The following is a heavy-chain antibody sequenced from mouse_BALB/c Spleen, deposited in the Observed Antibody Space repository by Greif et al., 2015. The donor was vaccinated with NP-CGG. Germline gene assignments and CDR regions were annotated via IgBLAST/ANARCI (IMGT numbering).Heavy chain of an antibody. CDR1: GFTFTDYY. D-gene: IGHD1-1*01. CDR3: ARDGDYDYYAMDY. Sequence: EVMLVESGGGLVQPGGSLRLSCATSGFTFTDYYMSWVRQPPGKALEWLGFIRNKANGYTTEYSASVKGRFTISRDNSQSILYLQMNTLRAEDSATYYCARDGDYDYYAMDYWGQGTSVTVSS. J-gene: IGHJ4*01. CDR2: IRNKANGYTT. V-gene: IGHV7-3*02.